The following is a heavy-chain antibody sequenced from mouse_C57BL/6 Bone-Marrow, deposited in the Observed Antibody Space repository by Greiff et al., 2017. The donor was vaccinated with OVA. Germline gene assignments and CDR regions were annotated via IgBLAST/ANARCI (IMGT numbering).Heavy chain of an antibody. CDR1: GFNIQDYY. V-gene: IGHV14-2*01. CDR2: IDPEDGET. CDR3: ARYGY. J-gene: IGHJ2*01. D-gene: IGHD1-1*01. Sequence: VQLKESGAELVKPGASVKLSCTASGFNIQDYYMHWVKQRTEQGLEWIGRIDPEDGETKYAPKFPGKATITADTSSNTAYLQLSSLTSVDTAVYYCARYGYWGQGTTLTVSS.